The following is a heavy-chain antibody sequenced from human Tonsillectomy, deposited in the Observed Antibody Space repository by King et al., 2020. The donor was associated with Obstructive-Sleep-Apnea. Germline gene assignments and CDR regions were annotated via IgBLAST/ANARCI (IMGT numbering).Heavy chain of an antibody. J-gene: IGHJ4*02. CDR1: GLMYSNQW. D-gene: IGHD5-18*01. Sequence: VQLVEAGGGLVQPGESLRLFCVVAGLMYSNQWMRWGRKAPGKGLVGVAKMKEVGSDKYYVDSVTGRFTISRDNAKNSFYLQMNSLRVEDTAMYYCVRGGYTYDYWGQGTLVIVSS. V-gene: IGHV3-7*01. CDR2: MKEVGSDK. CDR3: VRGGYTYDY.